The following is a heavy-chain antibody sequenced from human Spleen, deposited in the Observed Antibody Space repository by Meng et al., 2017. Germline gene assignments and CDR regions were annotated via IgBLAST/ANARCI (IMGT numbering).Heavy chain of an antibody. CDR1: GYSFTSYW. CDR3: VKDILAWAFDV. J-gene: IGHJ3*01. CDR2: IGGDGNT. Sequence: GESLKISCKGSGYSFTSYWIGWVRQAPGKGLEWVSGIGGDGNTLYADSVKGRFIISRDNSKNTLYLEMNSLRADDTAVYYCVKDILAWAFDVWGQGTMVTVSS. D-gene: IGHD3-3*02. V-gene: IGHV3-23*01.